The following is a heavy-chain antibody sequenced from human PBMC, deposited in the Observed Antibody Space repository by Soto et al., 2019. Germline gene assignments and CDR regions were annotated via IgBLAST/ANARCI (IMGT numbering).Heavy chain of an antibody. CDR1: CYTFTSYG. V-gene: IGHV1-18*04. D-gene: IGHD3-3*01. CDR2: IMVYNGYT. CDR3: AKGMANTVFGVDTLFDY. J-gene: IGHJ4*02. Sequence: GASVKVSCKASCYTFTSYGIRWVRQAPEQGLEWMGCIMVYNGYTNYAQKFQGRVTMTTDTSTSKAYMELRSLISDDTAVYYCAKGMANTVFGVDTLFDYWGQGTLVTVSS.